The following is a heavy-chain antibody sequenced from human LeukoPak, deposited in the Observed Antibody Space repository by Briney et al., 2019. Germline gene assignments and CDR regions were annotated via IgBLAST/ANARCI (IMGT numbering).Heavy chain of an antibody. V-gene: IGHV4-39*07. J-gene: IGHJ6*03. CDR2: IYYSGST. CDR1: GGSISSSSYY. CDR3: ARARGELWPHSVGYYMDV. Sequence: PSETLSLTCTVSGGSISSSSYYWGWIRQPPGKGLEWIGSIYYSGSTYYNPSLKSRVTISVDTSKNQFSLKLSSVTAADTAVYYCARARGELWPHSVGYYMDVCGKGTTVTVSS. D-gene: IGHD5-18*01.